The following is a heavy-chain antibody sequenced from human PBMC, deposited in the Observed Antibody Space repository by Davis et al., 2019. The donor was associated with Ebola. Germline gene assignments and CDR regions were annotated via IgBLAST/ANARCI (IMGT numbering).Heavy chain of an antibody. D-gene: IGHD4-11*01. V-gene: IGHV4-4*02. J-gene: IGHJ5*02. CDR3: ARRGATTGWFDP. CDR2: NLHSGRT. CDR1: GVSISSGNW. Sequence: PSETLSLTCGVSGVSISSGNWWSWIRQPPGQGLEWIGENLHSGRTNYNPSPKSRVSISVDKSKNQFSLTMTSVTAADTAFYFCARRGATTGWFDPWGQGILVVVSS.